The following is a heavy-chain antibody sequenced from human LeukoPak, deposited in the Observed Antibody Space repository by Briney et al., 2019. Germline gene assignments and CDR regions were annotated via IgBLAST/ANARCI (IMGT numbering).Heavy chain of an antibody. J-gene: IGHJ4*02. D-gene: IGHD5-24*01. V-gene: IGHV4-34*01. CDR1: GGSFSGYY. CDR3: ARGSRRWLQFGTIDY. Sequence: SETLSLTCAVYGGSFSGYYWSWIRQPPGKGLEWIGEINHSGSTNYNPSFKSRGTISVDTSKNQFSLKLSSVTAADTAVYYCARGSRRWLQFGTIDYWGQGTLVTVSS. CDR2: INHSGST.